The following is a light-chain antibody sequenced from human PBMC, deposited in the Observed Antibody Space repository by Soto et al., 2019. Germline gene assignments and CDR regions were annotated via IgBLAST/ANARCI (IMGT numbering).Light chain of an antibody. CDR1: QSVSSSY. CDR3: QQYRT. Sequence: IGWAQSPGTLSLSPGERATLSCRASQSVSSSYLACYQQQPGQTPRLLIYGASSRATGIPDRFSGSGSGTDFTLTISRLETEDFAVYYCQQYRTFGQGTKVAIK. V-gene: IGKV3-20*01. J-gene: IGKJ1*01. CDR2: GAS.